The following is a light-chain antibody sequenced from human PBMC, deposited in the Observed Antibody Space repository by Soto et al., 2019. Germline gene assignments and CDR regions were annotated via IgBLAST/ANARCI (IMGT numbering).Light chain of an antibody. CDR1: QSSRND. Sequence: DIQMTQSPSSLSASVGDRVTITCRASQSSRNDVGWYQQKPGKAPKLLIYDASNLEIGVPSRFSGSGSGTDFTFTISSLQPEDMATYYCQQYENVPITFGQGTRLENK. V-gene: IGKV1-33*01. CDR2: DAS. J-gene: IGKJ5*01. CDR3: QQYENVPIT.